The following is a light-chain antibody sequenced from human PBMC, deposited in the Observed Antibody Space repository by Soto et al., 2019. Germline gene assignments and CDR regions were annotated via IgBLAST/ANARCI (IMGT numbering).Light chain of an antibody. CDR3: HQRQSWPRT. V-gene: IGKV3-11*01. J-gene: IGKJ1*01. CDR2: QTS. CDR1: QYINTR. Sequence: EIVLTQSPATLSSLPCDRCTLSCRASQYINTRLAWYQHRPGQAPRLLIYQTSIRAAGIPARFSASGTGTDFTLTISDVQPEDFAVYYCHQRQSWPRTFGQGTKVDIK.